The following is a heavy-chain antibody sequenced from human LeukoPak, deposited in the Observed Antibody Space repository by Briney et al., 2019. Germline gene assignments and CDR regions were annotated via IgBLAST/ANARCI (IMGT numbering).Heavy chain of an antibody. CDR3: AREQQGKYYDINNSVEYYFDY. J-gene: IGHJ4*02. CDR2: MNPNSGNT. D-gene: IGHD3-22*01. Sequence: ASVKVSCKASGYTFTSYDINWVRQGTGQGLEWMGWMNPNSGNTGYAQKFQGRVTISADKSTSTAYMELSRLTSEDTAVYYCAREQQGKYYDINNSVEYYFDYWGQGAPVTVSS. V-gene: IGHV1-8*01. CDR1: GYTFTSYD.